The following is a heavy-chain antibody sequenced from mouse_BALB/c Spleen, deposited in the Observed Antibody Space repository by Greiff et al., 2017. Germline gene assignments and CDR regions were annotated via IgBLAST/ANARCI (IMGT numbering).Heavy chain of an antibody. J-gene: IGHJ4*01. D-gene: IGHD2-3*01. Sequence: EVKLVESGGGLVKPGGSLKLSCAASGFTFSDYYMYWVRQTPEKRLEWVATISDGGSYTYYPDSVKGRFTISRDNAKNNLYLQMSSLKSEDTAMYYCARDHDPLYAMDYWGQGTSVTVSS. CDR3: ARDHDPLYAMDY. V-gene: IGHV5-4*02. CDR1: GFTFSDYY. CDR2: ISDGGSYT.